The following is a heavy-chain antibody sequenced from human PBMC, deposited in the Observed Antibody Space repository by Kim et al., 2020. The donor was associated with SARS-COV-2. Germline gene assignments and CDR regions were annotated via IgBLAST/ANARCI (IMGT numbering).Heavy chain of an antibody. Sequence: ASVKVSCKASGYTFTSYYMHWVRQAPGQGLEWMGIINPSGGSTSYAQKFQGRVTMTRDTSTSTVYMELSSLRSEDTAVYYCARFQYGRGYSYGPGLFDYWGQGTLVTVSS. J-gene: IGHJ4*02. D-gene: IGHD5-18*01. CDR2: INPSGGST. CDR3: ARFQYGRGYSYGPGLFDY. CDR1: GYTFTSYY. V-gene: IGHV1-46*01.